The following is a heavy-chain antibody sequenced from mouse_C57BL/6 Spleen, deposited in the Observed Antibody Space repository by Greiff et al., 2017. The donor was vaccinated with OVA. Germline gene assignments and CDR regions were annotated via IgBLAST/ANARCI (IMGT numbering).Heavy chain of an antibody. Sequence: EVKLMESEGGLVQPGSSMKLSCTASGFTFSDYYMAWVRQVPEKGLEWVANISYDGSSTYYLDSLKSRFIISRDNAKNILYLQMSSLKSEDTATYYCARLDGYSWYFDVWGTGTTVTVSS. V-gene: IGHV5-16*01. D-gene: IGHD2-3*01. J-gene: IGHJ1*03. CDR3: ARLDGYSWYFDV. CDR1: GFTFSDYY. CDR2: ISYDGSST.